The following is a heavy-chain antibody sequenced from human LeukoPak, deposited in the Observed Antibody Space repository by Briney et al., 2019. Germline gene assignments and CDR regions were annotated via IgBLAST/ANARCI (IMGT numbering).Heavy chain of an antibody. CDR3: ARGAQNTYYYGSGKYNWFDP. J-gene: IGHJ5*02. Sequence: ASVKVSCKASGYTFTSYGISWVRQAPGQGLEWMGWISAYNGNTNYAQKLQGRVTMTTDTSTSTAYMELRSLRSDDTAVYYCARGAQNTYYYGSGKYNWFDPWGQGTLVTVSS. V-gene: IGHV1-18*01. CDR2: ISAYNGNT. D-gene: IGHD3-10*01. CDR1: GYTFTSYG.